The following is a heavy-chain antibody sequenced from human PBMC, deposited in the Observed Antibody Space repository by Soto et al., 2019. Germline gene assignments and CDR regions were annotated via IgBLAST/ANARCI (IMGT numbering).Heavy chain of an antibody. CDR1: GFTFSSYA. CDR3: ARDDDAFDI. Sequence: GGSLRLSCAASGFTFSSYAMHGVRQAPGKGLEWVAVISYDGGNKYYADSVKGRFTISRDNSKNTLYLQMNSLRAEDTAVYYCARDDDAFDIWGQGTMVTVSS. CDR2: ISYDGGNK. V-gene: IGHV3-30-3*01. J-gene: IGHJ3*02.